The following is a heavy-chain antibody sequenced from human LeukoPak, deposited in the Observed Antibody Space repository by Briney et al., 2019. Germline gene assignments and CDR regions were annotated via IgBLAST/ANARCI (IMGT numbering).Heavy chain of an antibody. D-gene: IGHD3-22*01. CDR1: GGSISSYY. J-gene: IGHJ4*02. CDR3: AREGPKQYYYDSSGPLDY. CDR2: IYTSGST. Sequence: SETLSLTCTVSGGSISSYYWSWIRQPAGKGLEWIGRIYTSGSTNYNPSLKSRVTMSVDTSKNQFSLKLSSVTAADTAVYYCAREGPKQYYYDSSGPLDYWGQGTLVTVSS. V-gene: IGHV4-4*07.